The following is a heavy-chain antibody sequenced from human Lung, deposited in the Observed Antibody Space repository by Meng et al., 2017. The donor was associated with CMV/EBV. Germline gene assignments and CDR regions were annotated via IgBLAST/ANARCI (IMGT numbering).Heavy chain of an antibody. CDR3: AKVTWGILSAFDI. J-gene: IGHJ3*02. V-gene: IGHV3-23*01. Sequence: GESXKISXAASGFTFSGHAMSWVRQAPGKGLEWVSSISASGASTYYADSVKGRFTISRDNSKNTLYSQMNSLRAEDTALYYCAKVTWGILSAFDIWGQGTMVTVSS. CDR2: ISASGAST. D-gene: IGHD6-13*01. CDR1: GFTFSGHA.